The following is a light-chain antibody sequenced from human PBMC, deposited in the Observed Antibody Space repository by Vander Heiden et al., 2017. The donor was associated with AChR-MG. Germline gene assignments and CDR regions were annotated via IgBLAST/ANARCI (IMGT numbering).Light chain of an antibody. Sequence: QSALTQPAAASGSPGQSLTISCTGTSSDVGGYNYVSWYQQHPGKAPKVLIYDVSNRPSGVSGRFSGSKSGNTASLTISGLQAEDEADYYCSSYISSSTLCVFGGGTKLTVL. CDR3: SSYISSSTLCV. J-gene: IGLJ3*02. V-gene: IGLV2-14*03. CDR1: SSDVGGYNY. CDR2: DVS.